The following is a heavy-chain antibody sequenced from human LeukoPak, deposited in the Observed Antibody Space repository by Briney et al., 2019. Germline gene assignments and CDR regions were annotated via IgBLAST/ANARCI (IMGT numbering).Heavy chain of an antibody. D-gene: IGHD6-19*01. CDR1: GYTFTSYD. CDR2: MNPNSGNT. CDR3: ARDSGWSLPDAFDI. V-gene: IGHV1-8*03. J-gene: IGHJ3*02. Sequence: SVKVSCKASGYTFTSYDINWVRQATGQGLEWMGWMNPNSGNTGYAQKFQGRVTITRNTSISTAYMELSSLRSEDTAVYYCARDSGWSLPDAFDIWGQGTMVTVSS.